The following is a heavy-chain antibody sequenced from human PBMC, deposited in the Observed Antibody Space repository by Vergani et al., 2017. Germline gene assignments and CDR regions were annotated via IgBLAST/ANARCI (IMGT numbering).Heavy chain of an antibody. CDR3: ARQDFITMVRRAKGAFDI. V-gene: IGHV4-61*02. D-gene: IGHD3-10*01. CDR2: VYPSGSS. CDR1: GASITSGSYY. J-gene: IGHJ3*02. Sequence: QVQLQESGPRLVKPSQTLSLTCTVSGASITSGSYYWSWIRQTAEKGLEWIGRVYPSGSSDYNPALSHPVTMSIDTSRHQFSLKLSSVTAADPAVYYCARQDFITMVRRAKGAFDIWGQGTMVTVSS.